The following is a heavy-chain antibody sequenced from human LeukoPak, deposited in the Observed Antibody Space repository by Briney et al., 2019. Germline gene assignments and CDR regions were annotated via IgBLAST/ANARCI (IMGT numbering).Heavy chain of an antibody. D-gene: IGHD5-18*01. CDR1: GFTVSSNY. Sequence: PGGSLRLSCAASGFTVSSNYMSWVRQAPGKGLEWVSVIYSGGSTYYADSVKGRFTISRDNSKNTLYLQMNSLRAEDTAVYYCARAPRDTATYFDYWGQGTLVTVSS. CDR3: ARAPRDTATYFDY. V-gene: IGHV3-53*01. CDR2: IYSGGST. J-gene: IGHJ4*02.